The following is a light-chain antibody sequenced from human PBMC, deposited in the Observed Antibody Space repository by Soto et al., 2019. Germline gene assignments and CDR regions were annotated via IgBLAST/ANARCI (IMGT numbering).Light chain of an antibody. CDR2: TAS. Sequence: DIQVTQSPSSLYESVGARLNTTCRAGQDIGSWLTWYQHKPGKAPKPLISTASSLQSGVPSRFSGSGSGTEFTLTISSLQPEDFATYYCQQANSFPLTFGGGTKVDI. V-gene: IGKV1D-12*01. J-gene: IGKJ4*01. CDR3: QQANSFPLT. CDR1: QDIGSW.